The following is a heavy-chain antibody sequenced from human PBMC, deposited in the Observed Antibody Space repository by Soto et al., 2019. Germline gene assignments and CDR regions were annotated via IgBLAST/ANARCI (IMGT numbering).Heavy chain of an antibody. CDR2: INHSGST. V-gene: IGHV4-34*01. CDR3: AKGELRDGSNWGIDY. J-gene: IGHJ4*02. CDR1: GGSFSGYY. Sequence: SETLSLTCAVYGGSFSGYYWSWIRQPPGKGLEWIGEINHSGSTNYNPSLESRVTISVDTSKNHFSLRLSSVTAADTAVYYCAKGELRDGSNWGIDYWCQGSLGT. D-gene: IGHD1-26*01.